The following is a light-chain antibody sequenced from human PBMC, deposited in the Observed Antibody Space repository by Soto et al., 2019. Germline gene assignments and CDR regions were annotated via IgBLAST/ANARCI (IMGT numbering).Light chain of an antibody. Sequence: QSALTQPASVSGSPGQSITISCTGTSSDVGSYNFVSWYQQHPGKAPKLMIYEVTTRPSGVSSRFSGSKSGNTASLTMSGLQAADEADYYCSSYAGSNTLVFGGGTQLTVL. CDR1: SSDVGSYNF. CDR2: EVT. CDR3: SSYAGSNTLV. V-gene: IGLV2-23*02. J-gene: IGLJ2*01.